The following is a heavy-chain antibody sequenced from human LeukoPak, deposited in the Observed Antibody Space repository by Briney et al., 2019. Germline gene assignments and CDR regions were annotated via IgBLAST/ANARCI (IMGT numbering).Heavy chain of an antibody. D-gene: IGHD6-6*01. CDR3: ARDLIAVRPGWFDP. CDR2: ISAYNGKT. J-gene: IGHJ5*02. CDR1: GYTFTTYG. V-gene: IGHV1-18*01. Sequence: GASVKDSCKASGYTFTTYGISWVRLAPGQGLEWMGWISAYNGKTNYAQQFQSRVTMTTDTSMSTAYMELRSLRSDDTAVYYCARDLIAVRPGWFDPWGQGSLVTVSS.